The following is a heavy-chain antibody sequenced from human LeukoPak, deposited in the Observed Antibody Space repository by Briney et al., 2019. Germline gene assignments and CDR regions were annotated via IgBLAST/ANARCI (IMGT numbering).Heavy chain of an antibody. Sequence: SETLSLTCTVSGGSISSYYWSWIRQPAGKGLEWIGRIYTSGSTNYNPSLKSRVTMSVDTSKNQFSLKLSSVTAADTAVYYCARLAAVHPIAVAGTFDYWGQGTLVTVSS. D-gene: IGHD6-19*01. J-gene: IGHJ4*02. CDR1: GGSISSYY. CDR3: ARLAAVHPIAVAGTFDY. CDR2: IYTSGST. V-gene: IGHV4-4*07.